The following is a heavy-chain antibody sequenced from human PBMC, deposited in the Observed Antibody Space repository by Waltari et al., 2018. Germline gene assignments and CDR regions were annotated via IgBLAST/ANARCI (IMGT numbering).Heavy chain of an antibody. J-gene: IGHJ4*02. V-gene: IGHV3-21*02. D-gene: IGHD3-10*01. Sequence: EVQLVESGGGLVKPGGSLRLSCVASGFTFSTYNMNWVRQAPGKGLEWRPPSTGYDHVYVLDSLKGRFTISRDNVKQTVYLQMDGLTSADTAVYYCARGITKGFESWGQGTLVTVSP. CDR3: ARGITKGFES. CDR2: STGYDHVY. CDR1: GFTFSTYN.